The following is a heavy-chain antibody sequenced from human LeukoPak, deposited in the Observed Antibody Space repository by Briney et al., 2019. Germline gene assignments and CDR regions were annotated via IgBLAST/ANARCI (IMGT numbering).Heavy chain of an antibody. CDR1: GFTFSSYG. Sequence: GGSLRLSCAASGFTFSSYGMSWVRQAPGTGLEWVAIIKEDGSETYSMDSVKGRFTISRDNAKNSLYLQMNSLRGDDTAVYYCARVIWRQLAPFDYWGQGALVTVFS. D-gene: IGHD6-13*01. CDR3: ARVIWRQLAPFDY. V-gene: IGHV3-7*03. CDR2: IKEDGSET. J-gene: IGHJ4*02.